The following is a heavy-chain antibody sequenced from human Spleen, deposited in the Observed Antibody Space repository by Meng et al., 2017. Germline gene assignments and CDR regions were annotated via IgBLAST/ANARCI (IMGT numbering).Heavy chain of an antibody. CDR3: AKRSRGGAVAGPKNYFDY. V-gene: IGHV3-23*01. CDR2: ISRSGDST. Sequence: LKISCAASGFTFSSYAMNWVRQAPGKGLEWVSAISRSGDSTYYADSVKGRFTISRDNSQNTLYLQMNSLRAEDTAVYYCAKRSRGGAVAGPKNYFDYWGLGTLVTVSS. D-gene: IGHD6-19*01. J-gene: IGHJ4*02. CDR1: GFTFSSYA.